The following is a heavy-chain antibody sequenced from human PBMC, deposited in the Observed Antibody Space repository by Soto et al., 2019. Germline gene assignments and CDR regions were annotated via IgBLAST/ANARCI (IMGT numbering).Heavy chain of an antibody. V-gene: IGHV3-30-3*01. CDR2: ISYDGSNK. Sequence: GGSLRLSCAASGFTFSSYAMHWVRQAPGKGLEWVAVISYDGSNKYYADSVKGRFTISRDNSKNTLYLQMNGLRAEDTAVYYCASDKEGGTLAFDYWGQGTLVTVSS. D-gene: IGHD1-7*01. J-gene: IGHJ4*02. CDR3: ASDKEGGTLAFDY. CDR1: GFTFSSYA.